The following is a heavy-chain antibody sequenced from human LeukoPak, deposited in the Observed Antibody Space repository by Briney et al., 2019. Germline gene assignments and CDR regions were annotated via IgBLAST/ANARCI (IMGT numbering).Heavy chain of an antibody. CDR2: ISSSSSYI. CDR3: ARARSSGYYFDY. CDR1: GFTFSSYS. J-gene: IGHJ4*02. Sequence: GGSLRLSCAASGFTFSSYSMNWVRQAPGKGLEWVSSISSSSSYIYYADSVKGRFTISRDNAKNSLYLQMNSLRAEDTAVYYCARARSSGYYFDYWGQGTLVTVSS. D-gene: IGHD3-22*01. V-gene: IGHV3-21*01.